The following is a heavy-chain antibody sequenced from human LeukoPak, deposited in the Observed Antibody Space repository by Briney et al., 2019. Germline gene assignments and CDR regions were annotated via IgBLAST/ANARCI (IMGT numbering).Heavy chain of an antibody. Sequence: GGSLRLSCGASGFTFTSYAMSWIRQAPGKGLEWVSAISGGGENTYYGDSVKGRFTISRDNSKNTLYLQMNGLRAEDTAVYFCVRDRGYSTFDYWGQGTLVTVSS. J-gene: IGHJ4*02. D-gene: IGHD3-22*01. V-gene: IGHV3-23*01. CDR3: VRDRGYSTFDY. CDR2: ISGGGENT. CDR1: GFTFTSYA.